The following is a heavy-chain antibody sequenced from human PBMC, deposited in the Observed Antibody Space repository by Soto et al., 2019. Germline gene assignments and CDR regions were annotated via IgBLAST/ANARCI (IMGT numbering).Heavy chain of an antibody. CDR2: IYYSGST. CDR3: ARGGEMATIREGSIDY. V-gene: IGHV4-61*01. D-gene: IGHD5-12*01. CDR1: GGSVSSGSYY. J-gene: IGHJ4*02. Sequence: SETLSLTCTVSGGSVSSGSYYWSWIRQPPGKGLEWIGYIYYSGSTNYNPSLKSRVTISVDTSKNQFSLKLSSVTAADTAVYYCARGGEMATIREGSIDYWGQGTLVTDS.